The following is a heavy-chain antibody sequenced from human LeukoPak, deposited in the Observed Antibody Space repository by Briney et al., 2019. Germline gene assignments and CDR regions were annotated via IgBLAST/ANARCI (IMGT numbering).Heavy chain of an antibody. Sequence: EASVKVSCKASGDTFTRYVINWVRQAPGQGLEWMGGIIPIFGTANYAQKFQGRVTITADESTSTAYMELSSLRSEDTAVYYCARDGALGYCSSTSCYGLGYDYWGQGTLVTVSS. CDR1: GDTFTRYV. J-gene: IGHJ4*02. V-gene: IGHV1-69*13. CDR2: IIPIFGTA. CDR3: ARDGALGYCSSTSCYGLGYDY. D-gene: IGHD2-2*01.